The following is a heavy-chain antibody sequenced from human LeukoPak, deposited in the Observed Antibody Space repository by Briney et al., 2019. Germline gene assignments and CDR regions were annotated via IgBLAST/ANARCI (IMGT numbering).Heavy chain of an antibody. Sequence: SETLSLTCAVYGGSFSSYYWSWIRQPPGKGLEWIGEINHSGSTNYNPSLKSRVTISVGTSKNQFSLKLSSVTAADTAVYYCAGAPLYCTNGVCLDYFDYWGQGTLVTVSS. CDR3: AGAPLYCTNGVCLDYFDY. CDR1: GGSFSSYY. J-gene: IGHJ4*02. CDR2: INHSGST. V-gene: IGHV4-34*01. D-gene: IGHD2-8*01.